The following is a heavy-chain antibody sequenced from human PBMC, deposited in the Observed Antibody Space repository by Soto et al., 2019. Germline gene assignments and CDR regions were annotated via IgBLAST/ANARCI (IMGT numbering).Heavy chain of an antibody. V-gene: IGHV4-31*02. CDR3: ARDWRGDSSGYYPGLFDY. CDR2: IYYSGST. J-gene: IGHJ4*02. Sequence: PSGNLPLPFTFSGGPLSRGGFYLSRIRQHPGKALEWIGYIYYSGSTYYNPSLKSRVTISVDTSKNQFSLKLSSVTAADTAVYYCARDWRGDSSGYYPGLFDYWGQGTLVTVSS. D-gene: IGHD3-22*01. CDR1: GGPLSRGGFY.